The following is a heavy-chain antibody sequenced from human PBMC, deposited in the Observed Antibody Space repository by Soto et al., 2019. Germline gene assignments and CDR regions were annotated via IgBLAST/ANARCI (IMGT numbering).Heavy chain of an antibody. Sequence: QVQLVQSGAEVKKPGSSVKVSCKASGGTFSSYTISWVRQAPGQGLEWMGRIIPILGIANYAQKFQGRVTITADKSTRTAYMERSSLRSEDTAVYYCARESRGDYYGSGSYPDYWGQGPLVTVSS. J-gene: IGHJ4*02. CDR1: GGTFSSYT. CDR2: IIPILGIA. CDR3: ARESRGDYYGSGSYPDY. D-gene: IGHD3-10*01. V-gene: IGHV1-69*08.